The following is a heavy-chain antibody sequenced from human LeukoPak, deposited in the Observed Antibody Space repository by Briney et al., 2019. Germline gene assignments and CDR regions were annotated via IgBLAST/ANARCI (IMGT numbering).Heavy chain of an antibody. CDR3: ASFSDILTGYRYSDMDV. Sequence: ASAKVSCKASGGTFSSYAISWVRQARGQGLEWMGRIIPILGIANYAQKFQGRVTITADKSTSTAYMELSSLRSEDTAVYYCASFSDILTGYRYSDMDVWGQGTTVTVSS. V-gene: IGHV1-69*04. J-gene: IGHJ6*02. CDR1: GGTFSSYA. D-gene: IGHD3-9*01. CDR2: IIPILGIA.